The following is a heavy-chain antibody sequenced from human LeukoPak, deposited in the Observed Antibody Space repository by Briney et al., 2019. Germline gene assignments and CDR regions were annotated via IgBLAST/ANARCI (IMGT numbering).Heavy chain of an antibody. CDR3: ARSQTRFGVVIGN. D-gene: IGHD3-3*01. CDR2: IKQDGSEK. V-gene: IGHV3-7*01. Sequence: GESLRLSCAASGFTFSSYWMSWVRQAPGKGLEWVANIKQDGSEKYYVDSVKGRFTISRDNAKSSLFLQMHSLTAEDTAVYYCARSQTRFGVVIGNWGQGTLVTVSS. J-gene: IGHJ4*02. CDR1: GFTFSSYW.